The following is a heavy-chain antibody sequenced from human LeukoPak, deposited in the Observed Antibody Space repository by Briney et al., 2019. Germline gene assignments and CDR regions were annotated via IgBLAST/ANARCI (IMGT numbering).Heavy chain of an antibody. D-gene: IGHD1-26*01. Sequence: ASVKVSCKASGYTFTSYYMHWVRQAPGQGLEWMGIINPSGGSTSYAQKFQGRVTMTRDMSTSTVYMELSSLRSEDTAVYYCARDAVGATFGYWGQGTLVTVSS. CDR3: ARDAVGATFGY. CDR2: INPSGGST. CDR1: GYTFTSYY. V-gene: IGHV1-46*01. J-gene: IGHJ4*02.